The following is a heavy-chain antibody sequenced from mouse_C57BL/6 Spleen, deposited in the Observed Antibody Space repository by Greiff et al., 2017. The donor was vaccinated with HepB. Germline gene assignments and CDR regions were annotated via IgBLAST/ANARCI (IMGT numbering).Heavy chain of an antibody. CDR3: ARYGKSYDGYYFDY. CDR1: GYTFTSYW. V-gene: IGHV1-69*01. D-gene: IGHD2-3*01. Sequence: QVQLQQPGAELVMPGASVKLSCKASGYTFTSYWMHWVKQRPGQGLEWIGEIDTSDSYTNYNQKFKGKSTLTVDKSSSTAYMQLSSLTSEDSAVYYCARYGKSYDGYYFDYWGQGTTLTVSS. CDR2: IDTSDSYT. J-gene: IGHJ2*01.